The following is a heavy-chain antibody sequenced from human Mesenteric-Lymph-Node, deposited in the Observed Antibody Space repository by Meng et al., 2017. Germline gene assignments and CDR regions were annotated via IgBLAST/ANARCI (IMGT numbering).Heavy chain of an antibody. Sequence: QVQLQESGPGLVKPSQTLSLTCTVSGCSIISGGYYWSWIRQHPGKGLEWIGYIYYSGSTYYNPSLKSRVTISVDTSKNQFSLKLSSVTAADTAVYYCARDCEMTVVRGVIITELGFDPWGQGTLVTVSS. J-gene: IGHJ5*02. CDR2: IYYSGST. CDR1: GCSIISGGYY. V-gene: IGHV4-31*03. D-gene: IGHD3-10*01. CDR3: ARDCEMTVVRGVIITELGFDP.